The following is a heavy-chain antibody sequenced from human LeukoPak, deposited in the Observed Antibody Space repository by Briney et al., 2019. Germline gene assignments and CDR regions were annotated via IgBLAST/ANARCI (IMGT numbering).Heavy chain of an antibody. CDR1: GFTFSSYA. J-gene: IGHJ6*03. D-gene: IGHD3-10*01. CDR3: ARGFTMVRGVPDYYYYMDV. Sequence: PGGSLRLSCAASGFTFSSYAMHWVRQAPGKGLEYVSAISSNGGSTYYANSVKGRFTISRDNSKNTLYLQMGSLRAEDMAVYYCARGFTMVRGVPDYYYYMDVWGKGTTVTVSS. CDR2: ISSNGGST. V-gene: IGHV3-64*01.